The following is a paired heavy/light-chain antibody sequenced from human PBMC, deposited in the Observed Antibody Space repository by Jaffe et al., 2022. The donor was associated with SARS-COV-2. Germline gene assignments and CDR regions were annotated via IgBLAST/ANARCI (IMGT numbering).Heavy chain of an antibody. V-gene: IGHV3-72*01. CDR1: GFTFSDHY. CDR2: SKKKAHSYTT. Sequence: EVQLVESGGGLVQPGGSLRLSCAASGFTFSDHYMDWVRQAPGKGLEWVGRSKKKAHSYTTEYAASVKGRFTISRDDAKNSLYLQMNSLKTEDTAVYYCTRAQGSDLYGIGYWGQGTLVTVSS. J-gene: IGHJ4*02. CDR3: TRAQGSDLYGIGY. D-gene: IGHD6-19*01.
Light chain of an antibody. J-gene: IGLJ3*02. CDR1: SSNIGTKY. V-gene: IGLV1-47*01. CDR3: AAWDDSLSGRV. CDR2: RNN. Sequence: QSVLTQPPSASGTPGQRVTISCSGSSSNIGTKYVYWYQQLPGTAPKLLIYRNNQRPSGVPDRFSASKSGTSASLAISGLRSEDEADYYCAAWDDSLSGRVFGGGTKLTVL.